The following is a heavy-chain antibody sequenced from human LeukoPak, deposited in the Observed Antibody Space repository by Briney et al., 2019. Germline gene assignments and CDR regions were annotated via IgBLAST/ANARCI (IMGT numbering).Heavy chain of an antibody. CDR3: ARPYYYDSRIDP. CDR2: MYYSGST. D-gene: IGHD3-22*01. V-gene: IGHV4-30-4*01. CDR1: GGSISSGDYY. Sequence: SQTLSLTCTVSGGSISSGDYYWSWIRQPPGKGLEWIAYMYYSGSTYFNPSLKSRVTMSADASKNQLSLKLSSVTAADTAVYYCARPYYYDSRIDPWGQGILVTVSS. J-gene: IGHJ5*02.